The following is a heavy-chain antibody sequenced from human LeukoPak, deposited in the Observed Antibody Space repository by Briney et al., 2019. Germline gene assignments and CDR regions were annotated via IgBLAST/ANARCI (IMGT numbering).Heavy chain of an antibody. V-gene: IGHV3-23*01. J-gene: IGHJ4*02. D-gene: IGHD5-12*01. CDR3: AKEVSGYDGD. CDR1: GFTFSNSA. CDR2: ISGSGGRT. Sequence: PGGSLRLSCVASGFTFSNSAISWVRQAPGKGLQWVSAISGSGGRTYYADSVKGRFTISRDNSKNTLYLQMSSLRAEDTAVYYCAKEVSGYDGDWGQGTLVTVSS.